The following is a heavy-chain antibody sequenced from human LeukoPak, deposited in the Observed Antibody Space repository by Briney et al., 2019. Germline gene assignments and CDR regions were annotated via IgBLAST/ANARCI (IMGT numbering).Heavy chain of an antibody. CDR2: IIPIFGPA. CDR3: ARELYYDSSGNLDY. Sequence: SVKVSCKASGGTFSRSAISWVRQAPGQGLEWMGGIIPIFGPADYAQKFQGRVTITADESTSTAYLELSSLRSEDTAVYYCARELYYDSSGNLDYWGQGTLVTVSS. CDR1: GGTFSRSA. D-gene: IGHD3-22*01. J-gene: IGHJ4*02. V-gene: IGHV1-69*13.